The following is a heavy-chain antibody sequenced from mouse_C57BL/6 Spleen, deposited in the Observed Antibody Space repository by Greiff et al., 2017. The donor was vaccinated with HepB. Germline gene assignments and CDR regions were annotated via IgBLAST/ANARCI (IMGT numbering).Heavy chain of an antibody. V-gene: IGHV2-6-1*01. CDR1: GFSLTSYG. CDR2: IWSDGST. D-gene: IGHD1-1*01. CDR3: ARHGDYYGSPWFAY. Sequence: QVQLKESGPGLVAPSQSLSITCTVSGFSLTSYGVHWVRQPPGKGLEWLVVIWSDGSTTYNSALKSRLSISKDNSKSQVFLKMNSLQTDDTAMYYCARHGDYYGSPWFAYWGQGTLVTVSA. J-gene: IGHJ3*01.